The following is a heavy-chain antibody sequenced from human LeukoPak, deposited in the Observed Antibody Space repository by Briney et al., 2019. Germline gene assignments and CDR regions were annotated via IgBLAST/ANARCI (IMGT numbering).Heavy chain of an antibody. J-gene: IGHJ4*02. V-gene: IGHV1-69*01. CDR3: ARASSDDTAMATPFAY. D-gene: IGHD5-18*01. CDR2: IIPIFGTA. Sequence: GSSVKASCKASGGTFSKYSINWVRQAPGQGLEWMGGIIPIFGTANYVQKFQGRVTITADGSTRTAYMELSRLRSEDTAVYYCARASSDDTAMATPFAYWGQGTLVTVSS. CDR1: GGTFSKYS.